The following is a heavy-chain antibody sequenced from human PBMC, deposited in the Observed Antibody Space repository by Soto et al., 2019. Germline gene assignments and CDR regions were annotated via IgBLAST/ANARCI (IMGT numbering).Heavy chain of an antibody. Sequence: GESLKISFKGSGYSFTSYLICWVRQMPVKGLEWMGIIYPGDSDTRYSPSFQGQVTISAHKSISTAYLQWSSLKASDTAMYYCAREAARPGKSYFDYFGQGTLLTFYS. D-gene: IGHD6-6*01. CDR1: GYSFTSYL. V-gene: IGHV5-51*01. CDR2: IYPGDSDT. CDR3: AREAARPGKSYFDY. J-gene: IGHJ4*02.